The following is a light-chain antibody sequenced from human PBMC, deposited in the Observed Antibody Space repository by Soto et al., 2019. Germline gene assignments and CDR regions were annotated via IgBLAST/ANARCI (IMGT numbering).Light chain of an antibody. CDR2: ATS. Sequence: EIVLTQSPATLSLSPGERSTLSCRASQSVSSSYLAWYQQKPGQAPRLLIYATSSRATGIPDRFSGSGSGTDFTLTISRLEPEDFAVYYCQQYGRSGTFGQGTKVDIK. V-gene: IGKV3-20*01. CDR1: QSVSSSY. J-gene: IGKJ1*01. CDR3: QQYGRSGT.